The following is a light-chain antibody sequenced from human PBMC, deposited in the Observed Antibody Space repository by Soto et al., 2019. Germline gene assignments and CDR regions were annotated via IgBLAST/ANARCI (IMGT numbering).Light chain of an antibody. Sequence: QSVLTQPPSAPGTPGQRVTASCSGSSSHIPSNTVHSHQQLPGTAPTLPLHTNDQRPSGVPDRFPASKPGTSASLAISGLQSEDEADYYCASWDDSLNGHVFGTGTKVTVL. CDR3: ASWDDSLNGHV. V-gene: IGLV1-44*01. CDR2: TND. CDR1: SSHIPSNT. J-gene: IGLJ1*01.